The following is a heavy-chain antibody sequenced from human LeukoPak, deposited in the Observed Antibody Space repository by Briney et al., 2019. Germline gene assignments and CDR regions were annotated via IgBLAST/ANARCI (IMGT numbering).Heavy chain of an antibody. J-gene: IGHJ4*02. D-gene: IGHD5-18*01. V-gene: IGHV3-7*01. CDR2: IKQDGSEK. CDR3: ARDLSGVTGYTYGRGIDY. CDR1: GFTFNTYW. Sequence: SGGSLRLSCTASGFTFNTYWMSWVRQAPGKGLEWVANIKQDGSEKYYVDSVKGRFTISRDNAKTSLYLQMNSLRAEDTAVYYCARDLSGVTGYTYGRGIDYWGQGTLVTVSS.